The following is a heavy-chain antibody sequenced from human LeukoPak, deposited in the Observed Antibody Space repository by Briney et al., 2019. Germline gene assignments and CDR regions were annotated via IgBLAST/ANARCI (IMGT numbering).Heavy chain of an antibody. CDR3: ARPYSSSWSEFDY. V-gene: IGHV3-23*01. J-gene: IGHJ4*02. D-gene: IGHD6-13*01. Sequence: GGSLRLSCAASGFTFSSYAMSWVRQAPGKGLEWVSAISGSGDNTYYADSVKGRFTISRDNSKNTLYLQMNSLRAEDTALYYCARPYSSSWSEFDYWGQGTLVTVSS. CDR1: GFTFSSYA. CDR2: ISGSGDNT.